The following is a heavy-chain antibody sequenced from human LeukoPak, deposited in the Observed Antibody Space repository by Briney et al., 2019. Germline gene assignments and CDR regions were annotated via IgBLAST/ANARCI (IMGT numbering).Heavy chain of an antibody. CDR1: GFTFSSYA. CDR3: AKSDTAMVGDY. D-gene: IGHD5-18*01. CDR2: ISGRDSST. Sequence: GGSLRLSCAASGFTFSSYAMNWVRQAPGKGLEWVSAISGRDSSTYYADSVKGRFTISRDNSKNTLYLQMNSLRAEDTAVYYCAKSDTAMVGDYWGQGTLVTVSS. V-gene: IGHV3-23*01. J-gene: IGHJ4*02.